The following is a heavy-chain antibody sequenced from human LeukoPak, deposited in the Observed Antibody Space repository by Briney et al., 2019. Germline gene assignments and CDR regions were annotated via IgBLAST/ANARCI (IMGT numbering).Heavy chain of an antibody. V-gene: IGHV3-30-3*01. CDR3: ARDSAVLRFLEWFFDY. Sequence: GRSLRLSCAASGFTFSSYAMHWVRQAPGKGLEWVAVISYDGSNKYHADSVKGRFTISRDNSKNTLYLQMNSLRAEDTAVYYCARDSAVLRFLEWFFDYWGQGTLVTVSS. CDR2: ISYDGSNK. J-gene: IGHJ4*02. CDR1: GFTFSSYA. D-gene: IGHD3-3*01.